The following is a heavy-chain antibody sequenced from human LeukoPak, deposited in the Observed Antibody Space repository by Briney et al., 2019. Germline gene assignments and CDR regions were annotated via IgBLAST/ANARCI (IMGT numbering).Heavy chain of an antibody. V-gene: IGHV3-53*01. CDR2: IYGDGRI. Sequence: GGSLRLSCVVSGFSVSNNYIIWVRQAPGNGLERVSVIYGDGRISHSASVRGRFTISRDNSKNIVSLQMNNLRAEDTAVYYCARGRGLGVVSPYFDYWGQGTLVTVSS. D-gene: IGHD3-3*01. CDR1: GFSVSNNY. CDR3: ARGRGLGVVSPYFDY. J-gene: IGHJ4*02.